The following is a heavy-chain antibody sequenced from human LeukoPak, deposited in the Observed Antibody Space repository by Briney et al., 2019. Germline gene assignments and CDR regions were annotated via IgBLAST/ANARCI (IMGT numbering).Heavy chain of an antibody. CDR3: AREDVWSSGYPFDY. CDR1: GGTFSSYA. J-gene: IGHJ4*02. V-gene: IGHV1-69*05. Sequence: SVKVSCKASGGTFSSYAISWVRQAPGQGLEWMGRIIPIFGTANYAQKFQGRVTITTDESTSTAYMELSSLRSEDAAVYYCAREDVWSSGYPFDYWGQGTLVTVSS. D-gene: IGHD3-22*01. CDR2: IIPIFGTA.